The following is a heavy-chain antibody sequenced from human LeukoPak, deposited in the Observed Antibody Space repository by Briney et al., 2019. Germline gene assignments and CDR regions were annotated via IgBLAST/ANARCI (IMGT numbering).Heavy chain of an antibody. Sequence: GASVEVSCKVSGYTLTELSMHWVRQAPGKGLEWMGGFDPEDGETIYAQKFQGRVTMTEDTPTDTAYMELSSLGSEDTAVYYCATDISIAAAGTAFDYWGQGTLVTVSS. CDR2: FDPEDGET. D-gene: IGHD6-13*01. CDR3: ATDISIAAAGTAFDY. J-gene: IGHJ4*02. CDR1: GYTLTELS. V-gene: IGHV1-24*01.